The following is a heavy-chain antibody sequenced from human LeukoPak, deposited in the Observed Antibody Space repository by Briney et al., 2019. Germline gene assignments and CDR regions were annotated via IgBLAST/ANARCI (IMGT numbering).Heavy chain of an antibody. CDR3: ARDRRDGYYYDSSGYGY. CDR2: INPNSGGT. D-gene: IGHD3-22*01. CDR1: GYTFTGYY. V-gene: IGHV1-2*02. J-gene: IGHJ4*02. Sequence: ASVKVSCKASGYTFTGYYMHWVRQAPGQGLEWVGWINPNSGGTNYAQKFQGRVTMTRDTSISTAYMELSRLRSDDTAVYYCARDRRDGYYYDSSGYGYWGQGTLVTVSS.